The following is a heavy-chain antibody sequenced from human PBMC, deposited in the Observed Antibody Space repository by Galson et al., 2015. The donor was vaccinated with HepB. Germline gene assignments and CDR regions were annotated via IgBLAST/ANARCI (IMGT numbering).Heavy chain of an antibody. Sequence: SLRLSCAASGFTFSSYGMHWVRQAPGKGLEWVAVISYDGSNKYYADSVKGRFTISRDNSKNTLYLQMNSLRAEDTAVYYCAKDGWDIAAAGTRPTGWFFDLWGRGTLVTVSS. CDR3: AKDGWDIAAAGTRPTGWFFDL. J-gene: IGHJ2*01. CDR1: GFTFSSYG. V-gene: IGHV3-30*18. CDR2: ISYDGSNK. D-gene: IGHD6-13*01.